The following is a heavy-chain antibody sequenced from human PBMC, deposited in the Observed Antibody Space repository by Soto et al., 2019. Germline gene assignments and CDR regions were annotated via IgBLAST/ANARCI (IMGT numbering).Heavy chain of an antibody. Sequence: PSETLSLTCAVYGGSFSGYYWSWIRQPPGKGLEWIGEINHSGSTNYNPSLKSRVTISVDTSKNQFSLKLSSVTAADTAVYYCARWVRGPKQLVRNYYYYYGMDVWGQGTTVTVSS. CDR2: INHSGST. CDR1: GGSFSGYY. D-gene: IGHD6-6*01. J-gene: IGHJ6*02. CDR3: ARWVRGPKQLVRNYYYYYGMDV. V-gene: IGHV4-34*01.